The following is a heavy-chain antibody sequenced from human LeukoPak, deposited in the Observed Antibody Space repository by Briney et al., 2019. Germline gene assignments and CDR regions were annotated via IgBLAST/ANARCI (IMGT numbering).Heavy chain of an antibody. D-gene: IGHD5/OR15-5a*01. CDR2: MNPNSGNT. CDR1: GYTFTNYD. V-gene: IGHV1-8*03. J-gene: IGHJ6*03. Sequence: ASVKVSCKASGYTFTNYDTNWVRQATGQGLEWMGWMNPNSGNTGYAQKFQGRVTFTRSTSITTAYMELSSLRSEDTAVYYCARGHNSVGGWTGPSFYYYCMDVWGKGTTVTVSS. CDR3: ARGHNSVGGWTGPSFYYYCMDV.